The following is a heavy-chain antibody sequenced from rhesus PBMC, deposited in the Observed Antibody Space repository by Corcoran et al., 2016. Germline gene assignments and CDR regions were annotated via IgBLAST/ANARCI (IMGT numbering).Heavy chain of an antibody. CDR1: GFTFSYYG. Sequence: EVQLVESGGGLAKPGGSLRLSCAASGFTFSYYGLHWVRQAPGKGLEWVSDISSGNNTYYAYSVKGRFTISRDNSKNTLSLEMSSLRTEDTAVYYCAKPIDYDSSNFGNWGQGVLVTVSS. V-gene: IGHV3-103*01. CDR2: ISSGNNT. CDR3: AKPIDYDSSNFGN. D-gene: IGHD4-29*01. J-gene: IGHJ4*01.